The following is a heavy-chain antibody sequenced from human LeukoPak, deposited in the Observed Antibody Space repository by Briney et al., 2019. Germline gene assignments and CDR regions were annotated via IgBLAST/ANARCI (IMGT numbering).Heavy chain of an antibody. J-gene: IGHJ4*02. CDR3: AREVGARLDY. D-gene: IGHD1-26*01. CDR1: GFTFSSYA. V-gene: IGHV3-30-3*01. Sequence: GRSLRLSCADSGFTFSSYAMHWVRQAPGKGLEWVAVISYDGSNKYYADSVKGRFTTSRDNSKNTLYLQMNSLRAEDTAVYYCAREVGARLDYWGQGTLVTVSS. CDR2: ISYDGSNK.